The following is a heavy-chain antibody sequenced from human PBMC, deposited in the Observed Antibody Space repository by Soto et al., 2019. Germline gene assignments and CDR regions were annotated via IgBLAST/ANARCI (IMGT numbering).Heavy chain of an antibody. CDR2: IIPILGIA. CDR1: GYTFTSYA. Sequence: GPPVKVSCKASGYTFTSYAMHWVRQAPGQGLEWMGRIIPILGIANYAQKFQGRVTITADRSTSTAYMELSSLRSEDTAVYYCARAPNYYGSGSYPFYYYYGMDVWGQGTTVTVSS. J-gene: IGHJ6*02. CDR3: ARAPNYYGSGSYPFYYYYGMDV. V-gene: IGHV1-69*04. D-gene: IGHD3-10*01.